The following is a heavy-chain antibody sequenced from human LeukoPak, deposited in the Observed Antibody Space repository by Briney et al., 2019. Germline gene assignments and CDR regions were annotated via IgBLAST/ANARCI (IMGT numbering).Heavy chain of an antibody. CDR1: GGSISSYY. J-gene: IGHJ5*02. V-gene: IGHV4-4*07. Sequence: SETLSLTCTVSGGSISSYYWSWIRQPAGKGLEWIGRIYTSGSTNYNPSLKSRVTISVDTSKNQFSLKLSSVTAADTAVYYCARGFYDFWSGYLNWFDPWGQGTLVTVSS. CDR2: IYTSGST. D-gene: IGHD3-3*01. CDR3: ARGFYDFWSGYLNWFDP.